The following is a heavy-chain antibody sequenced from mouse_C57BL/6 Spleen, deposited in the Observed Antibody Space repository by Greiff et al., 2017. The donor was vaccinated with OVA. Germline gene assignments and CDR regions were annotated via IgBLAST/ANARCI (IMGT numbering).Heavy chain of an antibody. Sequence: VQLQQSGPGLVQPSQSLSITCTVSGFSLTSYGVHWVRQSPGKGLEWLGVIWSGGSTDYNAAFISRLSISKDNSKSQVFFKMNSLQADDTAIYYCARGDDYDGAGFAYWGQGTLVTVSA. D-gene: IGHD2-4*01. J-gene: IGHJ3*01. CDR2: IWSGGST. CDR3: ARGDDYDGAGFAY. V-gene: IGHV2-2*01. CDR1: GFSLTSYG.